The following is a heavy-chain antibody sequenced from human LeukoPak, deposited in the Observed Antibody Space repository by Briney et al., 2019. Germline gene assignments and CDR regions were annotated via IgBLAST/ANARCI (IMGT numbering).Heavy chain of an antibody. CDR1: GYSFTSYW. D-gene: IGHD6-6*01. CDR3: ARPRSSESYGMDV. J-gene: IGHJ6*02. Sequence: GESLQISCQGSGYSFTSYWIGWVRQMPGKGLEWMGIIYPGDSDTRYSPSFQGQVTISADKSISTAYLQWSSLKASDTAMYYCARPRSSESYGMDVWGQGTAVTVSS. CDR2: IYPGDSDT. V-gene: IGHV5-51*01.